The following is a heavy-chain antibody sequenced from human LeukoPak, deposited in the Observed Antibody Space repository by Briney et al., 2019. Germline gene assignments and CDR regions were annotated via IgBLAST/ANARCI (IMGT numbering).Heavy chain of an antibody. D-gene: IGHD5-12*01. CDR1: GYTFTSYA. Sequence: GASVKVSCKASGYTFTSYAISWVRQAPGQGLEWMGWIRGYNGNTNYAQKLQGRVTMTTDTSTTTAYMELRSLRSDDTAVYYCARDVSPDNSAYDWAIYYYYTMDVWGQGTTVTVSS. V-gene: IGHV1-18*01. CDR3: ARDVSPDNSAYDWAIYYYYTMDV. J-gene: IGHJ6*02. CDR2: IRGYNGNT.